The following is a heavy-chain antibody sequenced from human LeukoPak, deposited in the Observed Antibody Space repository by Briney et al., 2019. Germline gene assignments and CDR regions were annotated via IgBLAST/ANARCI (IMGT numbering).Heavy chain of an antibody. D-gene: IGHD6-13*01. CDR1: GFTFSNFA. J-gene: IGHJ5*02. V-gene: IGHV3-23*01. CDR2: ITGYGAT. Sequence: PGGSLRLSCAASGFTFSNFAMMWVRQALGTGLQWVSTITGYGATFYADSVRSRFTIFRDTSMNTLFLQMSSLGAEDTAVYYCAKGAAAGKVDWFDPWGQGTLVTVSS. CDR3: AKGAAAGKVDWFDP.